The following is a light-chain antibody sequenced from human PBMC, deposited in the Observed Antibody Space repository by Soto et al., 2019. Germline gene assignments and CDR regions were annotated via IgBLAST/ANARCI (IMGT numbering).Light chain of an antibody. CDR1: QDISNF. V-gene: IGKV1-17*03. CDR3: QQYSHWHRT. J-gene: IGKJ1*01. Sequence: DIQMTQSPSDMSASVGDRVTITCRASQDISNFLVWFQQRPGKVPKRLIYSATRLESGVPSRFSGSRSGTEFTLTISDLQSEDLGVYYCQQYSHWHRTFGKGTKV. CDR2: SAT.